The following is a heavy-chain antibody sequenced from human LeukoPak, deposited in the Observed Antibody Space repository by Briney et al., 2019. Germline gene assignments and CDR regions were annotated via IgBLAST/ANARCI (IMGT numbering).Heavy chain of an antibody. Sequence: GGSLRLSCXASGFTFXXXXXXXXRXXXGXGXXXVAVISYDGSNKYYAXSVKXXFTIXXDXSXNTLYLQMNSLRAEDTAVYYCAKSGGDSTLYDYWGQGTLVTVSS. CDR1: GFTFXXXX. J-gene: IGHJ4*02. V-gene: IGHV3-30*18. D-gene: IGHD6-13*01. CDR2: ISYDGSNK. CDR3: AKSGGDSTLYDY.